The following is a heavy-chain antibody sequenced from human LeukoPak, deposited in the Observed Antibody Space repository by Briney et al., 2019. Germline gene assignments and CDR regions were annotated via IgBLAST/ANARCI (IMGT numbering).Heavy chain of an antibody. CDR2: INPSGGST. V-gene: IGHV1-46*01. CDR1: GYTFTGYY. J-gene: IGHJ4*02. D-gene: IGHD2-2*01. CDR3: ARIGATGYQLLIGPFDY. Sequence: ASVKVSCKASGYTFTGYYMHWVRQAPGQGLEWMGIINPSGGSTSYAQKFQGRVTMTRDTSTSTVYMELSSLRSEDTAVYYCARIGATGYQLLIGPFDYWGQGTLVTVSS.